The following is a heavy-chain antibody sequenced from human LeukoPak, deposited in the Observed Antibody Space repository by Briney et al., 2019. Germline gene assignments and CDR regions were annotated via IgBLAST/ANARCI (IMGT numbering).Heavy chain of an antibody. CDR1: GFSFIHYN. CDR3: SGSGWTTDAFDI. J-gene: IGHJ3*02. CDR2: ITTSSTYR. Sequence: GGSLRLSCAASGFSFIHYNMNWVRQAPGKGLEWVSSITTSSTYRYYTDSVKGRFTISRDNAKNSLYLQMNSLGADDTAVYYCSGSGWTTDAFDIWGQGTVVTVSS. V-gene: IGHV3-21*01. D-gene: IGHD6-19*01.